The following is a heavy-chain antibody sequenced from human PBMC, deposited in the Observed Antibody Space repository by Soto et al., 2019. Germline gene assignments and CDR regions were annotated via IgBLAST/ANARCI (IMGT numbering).Heavy chain of an antibody. CDR1: GGSFTSNNW. Sequence: SSETLSLTCAVSGGSFTSNNWWTWVRQPPGQGLEWIGEIYRTGSTNYNPSLKSRVTISLDKSENQFSLKVTSLTAADTAVYYCASRDPGTSVDYWGKGTLVTVS. V-gene: IGHV4-4*02. D-gene: IGHD1-7*01. J-gene: IGHJ4*02. CDR3: ASRDPGTSVDY. CDR2: IYRTGST.